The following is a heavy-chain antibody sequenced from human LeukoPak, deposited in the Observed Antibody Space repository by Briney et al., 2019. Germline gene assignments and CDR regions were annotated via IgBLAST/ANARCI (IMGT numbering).Heavy chain of an antibody. Sequence: ASVKVSCKASGYTFTSYGISWVRQAPGQGLEWMGWISAYNGNTNYAQKLQGRVTMTTDTSTSTAYVELRSLRSDDTAVYYCARVVGDSSGYYFGDLDYWGQGTLVTVSS. CDR2: ISAYNGNT. V-gene: IGHV1-18*01. CDR1: GYTFTSYG. J-gene: IGHJ4*02. D-gene: IGHD3-22*01. CDR3: ARVVGDSSGYYFGDLDY.